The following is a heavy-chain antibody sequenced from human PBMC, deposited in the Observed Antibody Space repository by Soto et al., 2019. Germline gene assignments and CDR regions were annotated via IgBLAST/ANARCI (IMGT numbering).Heavy chain of an antibody. D-gene: IGHD3-22*01. CDR1: GYTFTSYA. V-gene: IGHV1-3*01. J-gene: IGHJ6*02. CDR2: INAGNGNT. Sequence: QVQLVQSGAEVKKPGASVKVSCKASGYTFTSYAMHWVRQAPGQRLEWMGWINAGNGNTKYSQKFQGRVTITRDTSASTAYMELGSLRSEDTAVYYCARGYYYYDSSGYYRSSYYYYGMDVWGQGTTVTVSS. CDR3: ARGYYYYDSSGYYRSSYYYYGMDV.